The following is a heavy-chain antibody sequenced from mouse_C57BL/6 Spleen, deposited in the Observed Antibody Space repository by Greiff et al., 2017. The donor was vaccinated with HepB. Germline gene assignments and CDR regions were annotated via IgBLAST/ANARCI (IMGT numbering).Heavy chain of an antibody. Sequence: EVKVVESGGGLVKPGGSLKLSCAASGFTFSSYAMSWVRQTPEKRLEWVATISDGGSYTYYPDNVKGRFTISRDNAKNNLYLQMSHLKSEDTAMYYCARDDGYYYWGQGTTLTVSS. D-gene: IGHD2-3*01. J-gene: IGHJ2*01. V-gene: IGHV5-4*01. CDR2: ISDGGSYT. CDR1: GFTFSSYA. CDR3: ARDDGYYY.